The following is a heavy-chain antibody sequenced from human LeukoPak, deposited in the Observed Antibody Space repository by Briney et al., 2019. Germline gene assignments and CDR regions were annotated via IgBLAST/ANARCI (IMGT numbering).Heavy chain of an antibody. D-gene: IGHD2-21*02. Sequence: GGSLRLSCAASGFTFSKFPMGWVRQAPGRGLEWVSAISASGDVTFYADSLRGRFTISRDNSKNTLYLQMNSLRAEDTAVYYCAKAGYCGGDCFRPIYYFDYWGQGTLVTVSS. V-gene: IGHV3-23*01. CDR2: ISASGDVT. CDR3: AKAGYCGGDCFRPIYYFDY. CDR1: GFTFSKFP. J-gene: IGHJ4*02.